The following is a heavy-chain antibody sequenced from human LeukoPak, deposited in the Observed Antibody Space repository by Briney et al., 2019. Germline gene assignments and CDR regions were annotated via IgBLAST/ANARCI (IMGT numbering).Heavy chain of an antibody. Sequence: GGSLRLSCAASGFTFSSYAMSWVRQAPGKGLEWVSAISDTGGSTYYADSVKGRFTISRDNSKNTLYLQMNSLRAEDTAVYYCAKGALHYDSSGYYDFWGQGTLVTVSS. CDR2: ISDTGGST. D-gene: IGHD3-22*01. V-gene: IGHV3-23*01. CDR3: AKGALHYDSSGYYDF. CDR1: GFTFSSYA. J-gene: IGHJ4*02.